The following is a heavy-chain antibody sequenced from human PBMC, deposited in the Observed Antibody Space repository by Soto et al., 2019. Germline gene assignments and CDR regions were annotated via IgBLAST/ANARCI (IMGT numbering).Heavy chain of an antibody. Sequence: GGSLRLSCAASGFTFSSYGMHWVRQAPGKGLEWVAVIWYDGSNKYYADSVKGRFTISRDNSKNTLYLQMNSLRAEDTAVYYCARDGAFPPRGYCTNGVCYNSFDYWGQGTLVTVSS. D-gene: IGHD2-8*01. CDR2: IWYDGSNK. J-gene: IGHJ4*02. V-gene: IGHV3-33*01. CDR3: ARDGAFPPRGYCTNGVCYNSFDY. CDR1: GFTFSSYG.